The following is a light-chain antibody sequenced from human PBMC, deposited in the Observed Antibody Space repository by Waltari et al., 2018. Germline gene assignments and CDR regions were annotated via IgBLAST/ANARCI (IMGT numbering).Light chain of an antibody. CDR1: NRDIGSYIY. CDR3: SSYTGRGTVI. Sequence: QSVLTQPASVSGSPGQPITISCTGTNRDIGSYIYVSWYQQYPGKAPKLIIYDLTERPSGVSTRFSGSKSGNTASLTISGLQADDEADYFCSSYTGRGTVIFGRGTMVTVL. V-gene: IGLV2-14*01. CDR2: DLT. J-gene: IGLJ2*01.